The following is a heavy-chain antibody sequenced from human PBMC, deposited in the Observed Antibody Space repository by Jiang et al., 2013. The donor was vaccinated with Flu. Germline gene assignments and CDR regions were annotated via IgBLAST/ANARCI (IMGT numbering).Heavy chain of an antibody. D-gene: IGHD3-22*01. CDR3: GRDSSGYYGYYYYGMDV. CDR1: GDSVSSNSAA. CDR2: TYYRSKWYN. J-gene: IGHJ6*02. V-gene: IGHV6-1*01. Sequence: SQTLSLTCAISGDSVSSNSAAWNWIRQSPSRGLEWLGRTYYRSKWYNDYAVSVKSRITINPDTSKNQFSLQLNSVTPEDTAVYYCGRDSSGYYGYYYYGMDVWGQGTTVTVSS.